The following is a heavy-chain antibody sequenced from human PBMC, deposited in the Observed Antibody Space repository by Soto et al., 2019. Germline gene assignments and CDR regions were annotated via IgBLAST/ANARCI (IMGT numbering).Heavy chain of an antibody. D-gene: IGHD3-16*01. CDR2: YGGSGGST. V-gene: IGHV3-23*01. CDR3: VKFRGRAYHYYYMAV. Sequence: DVQLLESGGGLVQRGGSLRLSCAASGFTFSTYGMTWVRQAPGKGLEWVSYGGSGGSTYYAASVKGRFTISRDISKTTLYLQMNSLRAEDTAVYYCVKFRGRAYHYYYMAVWGNGTTVTVSS. J-gene: IGHJ6*03. CDR1: GFTFSTYG.